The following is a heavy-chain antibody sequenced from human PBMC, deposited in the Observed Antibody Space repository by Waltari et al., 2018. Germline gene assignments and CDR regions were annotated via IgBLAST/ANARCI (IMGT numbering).Heavy chain of an antibody. CDR3: ATDSGYAHYGMDV. CDR1: GGTFSSYA. J-gene: IGHJ6*02. V-gene: IGHV1-69*13. CDR2: IIPSFGTA. D-gene: IGHD5-12*01. Sequence: QVQLVQSGAEVKKPGSSVKVSCKASGGTFSSYAVRWVRQAPGQGLEWRGGIIPSFGTANYAQKFQGRVTITADESTSTAYMELSSLRSEDTAGYYCATDSGYAHYGMDVWGQGTTVTVSS.